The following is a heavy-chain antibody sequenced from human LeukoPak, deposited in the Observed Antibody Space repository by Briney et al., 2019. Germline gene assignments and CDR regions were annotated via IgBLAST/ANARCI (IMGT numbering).Heavy chain of an antibody. CDR3: AKALLRYFDYPDALDI. CDR2: IKSKTDGGTT. Sequence: GGSLRLSCAASGFTFSNAWMSWVRQAPGKGLEWVGRIKSKTDGGTTDYAAPVKGRFTISRDDSKNTLYLQMNSLKTEDTAVYYCAKALLRYFDYPDALDIWGQGTMVTVSS. J-gene: IGHJ3*02. D-gene: IGHD3-9*01. V-gene: IGHV3-15*01. CDR1: GFTFSNAW.